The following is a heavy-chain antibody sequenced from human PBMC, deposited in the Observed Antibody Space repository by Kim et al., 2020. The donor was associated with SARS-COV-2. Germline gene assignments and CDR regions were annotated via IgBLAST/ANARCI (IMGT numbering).Heavy chain of an antibody. V-gene: IGHV4-31*03. Sequence: SETLSLTCTVSGGSISSGGYYWSWIRQHPGKGLEWIGYIYYSGSTYYNPSLKSRVTISVDTSKNQFSLKLSSVTAADTAVYYCARGPPRGSYFGGSLDYWGQGTLVTVAS. J-gene: IGHJ4*02. CDR2: IYYSGST. CDR1: GGSISSGGYY. D-gene: IGHD1-26*01. CDR3: ARGPPRGSYFGGSLDY.